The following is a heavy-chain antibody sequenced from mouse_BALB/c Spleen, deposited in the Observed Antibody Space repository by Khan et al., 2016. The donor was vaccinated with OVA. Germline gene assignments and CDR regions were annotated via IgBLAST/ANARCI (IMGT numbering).Heavy chain of an antibody. CDR1: GYSITSGYG. Sequence: VQLKQSGPGLVKPSQSLSLTCTITGYSITSGYGWNWLRQFPGNKLEWMGYISYSGSTNYNPSLKSLISITRNTSKNQFFLQLNSVTTEDTATYYCARTARIKYWGQGTTLTVSS. V-gene: IGHV3-2*02. D-gene: IGHD1-2*01. J-gene: IGHJ2*01. CDR2: ISYSGST. CDR3: ARTARIKY.